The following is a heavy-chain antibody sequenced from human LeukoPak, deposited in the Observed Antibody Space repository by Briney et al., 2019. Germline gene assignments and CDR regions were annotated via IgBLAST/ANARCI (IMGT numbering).Heavy chain of an antibody. CDR2: IYYSGST. CDR3: ARSRAYCGGDCYSPPYYFDY. V-gene: IGHV4-59*01. Sequence: PSQTLSLTCTVSGGSISRYYWSWIRQPPGKGLEWIGYIYYSGSTNYNPSLKTRVTISVDTSKNQFSLKLSSVTAADTAVYYCARSRAYCGGDCYSPPYYFDYWGQGTLVTVSS. J-gene: IGHJ4*02. CDR1: GGSISRYY. D-gene: IGHD2-21*02.